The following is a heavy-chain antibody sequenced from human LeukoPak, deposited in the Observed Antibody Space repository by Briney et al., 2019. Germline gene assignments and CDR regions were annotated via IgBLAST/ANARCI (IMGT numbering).Heavy chain of an antibody. CDR2: IYHSGST. CDR1: GYSISSGYY. V-gene: IGHV4-38-2*02. D-gene: IGHD2-2*01. CDR3: ARQTDPYCSSTSCYTDHNWFDP. Sequence: SETLSLTCTVSGYSISSGYYWGWIRQPPGKGLEWIGSIYHSGSTYYNPSLKSRVTISVDTSKNQFSLKLSSVTAADTAVYYCARQTDPYCSSTSCYTDHNWFDPWGQGTLVTVSS. J-gene: IGHJ5*02.